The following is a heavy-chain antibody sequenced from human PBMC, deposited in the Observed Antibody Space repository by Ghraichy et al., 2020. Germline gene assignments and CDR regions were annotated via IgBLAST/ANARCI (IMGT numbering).Heavy chain of an antibody. CDR2: ISGSGGST. D-gene: IGHD6-19*01. J-gene: IGHJ4*02. Sequence: LSLTCAASGFTFSSYAMSWVRQAPGKGLEWVSAISGSGGSTYYADSVKGRFTISRDNSKNTLYLQMNSLRAEDTAVYYCAGAVAGTYWGQGTLVTVSS. V-gene: IGHV3-23*01. CDR1: GFTFSSYA. CDR3: AGAVAGTY.